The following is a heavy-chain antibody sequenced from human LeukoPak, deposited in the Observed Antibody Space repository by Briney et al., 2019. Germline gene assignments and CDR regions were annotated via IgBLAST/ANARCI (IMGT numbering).Heavy chain of an antibody. CDR2: IYYSGST. J-gene: IGHJ4*02. CDR3: ARDGEQWLGGFDY. Sequence: PSETLSLTCTVSGGSISSYYWSWIRQPPGKGLEWIGYIYYSGSTNYNPSLKSRVTISVDKSKNQFSLKLSSVTAADTAVYYCARDGEQWLGGFDYWGQGTLVTVSS. V-gene: IGHV4-59*12. D-gene: IGHD6-19*01. CDR1: GGSISSYY.